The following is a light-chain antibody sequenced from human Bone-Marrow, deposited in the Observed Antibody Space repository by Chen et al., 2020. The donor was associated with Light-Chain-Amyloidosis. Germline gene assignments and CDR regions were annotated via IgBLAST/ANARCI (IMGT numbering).Light chain of an antibody. CDR1: DLPTKY. V-gene: IGLV3-25*03. Sequence: SYELTQPPSVSVSPGQTARITCSGDDLPTKYAYWYQQKPGQATVLVIHRDTERPSGISERFSGSSSVTAATLAIIGVQAGCEAAYHGQSVDSSGTYEVIFGGVTKLTVL. CDR2: RDT. CDR3: QSVDSSGTYEVI. J-gene: IGLJ2*01.